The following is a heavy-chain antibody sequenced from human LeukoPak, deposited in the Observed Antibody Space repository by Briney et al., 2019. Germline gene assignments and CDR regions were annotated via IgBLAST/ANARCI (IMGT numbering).Heavy chain of an antibody. Sequence: ASVRVSCKASGYTFTGYYMHWVRQAAGQGLEWMAWTDPKSGATNYAQRFQGRVTMTRDTSIITAYMEQSRMRSDDTAVYYCATGLRVSPAFDYWGQGTLVTVSS. CDR1: GYTFTGYY. CDR2: TDPKSGAT. D-gene: IGHD2-2*01. J-gene: IGHJ4*02. V-gene: IGHV1-2*02. CDR3: ATGLRVSPAFDY.